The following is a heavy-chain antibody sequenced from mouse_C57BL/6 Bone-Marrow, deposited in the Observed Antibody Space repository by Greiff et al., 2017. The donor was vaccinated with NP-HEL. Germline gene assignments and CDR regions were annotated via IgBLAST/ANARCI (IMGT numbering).Heavy chain of an antibody. CDR2: ISDGGSYT. D-gene: IGHD1-1*01. CDR3: ARGGIYYYGSSYSYYAMDY. Sequence: EVQGVESGGGLVKPGGSLKLSCAASGFTFSSYAMSWVRQTPEKRLEWVATISDGGSYTSYPDNVKGRFTISRANAKNNLYLQMSHLKSEDTAMYYCARGGIYYYGSSYSYYAMDYWGQGTSVTVSS. V-gene: IGHV5-4*01. CDR1: GFTFSSYA. J-gene: IGHJ4*01.